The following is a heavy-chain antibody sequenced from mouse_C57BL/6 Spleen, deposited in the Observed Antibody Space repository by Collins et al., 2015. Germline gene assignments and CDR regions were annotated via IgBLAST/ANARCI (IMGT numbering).Heavy chain of an antibody. V-gene: IGHV1-52*01. CDR2: IDPSDSET. CDR3: ARGENYYGSSYPFDY. Sequence: QVQLQQPGAELVRPGSSVKLSCKASGYTFTSYWMHWVKQRPIQGLEWIGNIDPSDSETHYNQKFKDKATLTVDKSSSTAYMQLSSLTSEDSAVYYCARGENYYGSSYPFDYWGQGTTLTVSS. D-gene: IGHD1-1*01. J-gene: IGHJ2*01. CDR1: GYTFTSYW.